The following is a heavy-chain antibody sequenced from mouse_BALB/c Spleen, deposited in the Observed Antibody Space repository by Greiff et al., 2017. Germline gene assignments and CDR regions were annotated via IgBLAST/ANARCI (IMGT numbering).Heavy chain of an antibody. V-gene: IGHV5-12-1*01. D-gene: IGHD1-1*02. CDR1: GFAFSSYD. CDR2: ISSGGGST. J-gene: IGHJ3*01. CDR3: ARHGGNYFFAY. Sequence: EVQVVESGGGLVKPGGSLKLSCAASGFAFSSYDMSWVRQTPEKRLEWVAYISSGGGSTYYPDTVKGRFTISRDNAKNTLYLQMSSLKSEDTAMYYCARHGGNYFFAYWGQGTLVTVSA.